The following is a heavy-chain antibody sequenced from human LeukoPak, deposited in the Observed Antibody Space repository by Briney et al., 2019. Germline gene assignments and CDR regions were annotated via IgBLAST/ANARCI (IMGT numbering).Heavy chain of an antibody. J-gene: IGHJ6*02. V-gene: IGHV1-24*01. CDR1: GYTLTELS. CDR2: FDPEDGKT. Sequence: ASVKVSCKVSGYTLTELSMFWVRQAPGKGLEWMGSFDPEDGKTVYAQKFQGRVTMTEDTSTGTAYMELSSLRSEDTAVYYCATGYIVTAGLMDVWGQGTTVTVSS. CDR3: ATGYIVTAGLMDV. D-gene: IGHD2/OR15-2a*01.